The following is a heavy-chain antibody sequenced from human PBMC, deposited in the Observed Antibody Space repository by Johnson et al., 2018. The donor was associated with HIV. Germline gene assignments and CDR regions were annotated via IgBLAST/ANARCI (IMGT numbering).Heavy chain of an antibody. D-gene: IGHD3-22*01. CDR3: AKAREYDSTGHDAFDI. J-gene: IGHJ3*02. V-gene: IGHV3-69-1*01. CDR2: ISGGSI. Sequence: EVQLVESGGGLVQPGGSLRLSCAASGFTFSSYDMHWVRQATGKGLEWVSSISGGSIGYADSVKGRFTISRDNAKNSLYLQMNSLRAEDTAVYYCAKAREYDSTGHDAFDIWGQGTMVTVSS. CDR1: GFTFSSYD.